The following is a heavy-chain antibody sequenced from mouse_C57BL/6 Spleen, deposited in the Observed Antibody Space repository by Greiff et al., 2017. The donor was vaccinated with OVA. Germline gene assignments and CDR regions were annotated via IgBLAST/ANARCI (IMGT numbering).Heavy chain of an antibody. CDR1: GFNIKDDY. D-gene: IGHD3-2*02. Sequence: EVKLQESGAELVRPGASVKLSCTASGFNIKDDYMHWVKQRPEQGLEWIGWIDPENGDTEYASKFQGKATITADTSSNTAYLQLSSLTSEDTAVYYCTTRTAQATDAYWGQGTLVTVSA. J-gene: IGHJ3*01. V-gene: IGHV14-4*01. CDR2: IDPENGDT. CDR3: TTRTAQATDAY.